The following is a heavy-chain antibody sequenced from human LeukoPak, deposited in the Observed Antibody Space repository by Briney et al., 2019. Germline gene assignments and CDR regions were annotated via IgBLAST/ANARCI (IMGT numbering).Heavy chain of an antibody. Sequence: GGSLRLSCAASGFTFSDYYMSWIRQAPGKGLEWVSYISSSGSTIYYADSVKGRFTISRDKAKNSLYLQMNSLRAEDTAVYYCARSTPDFWSGYSANWFDPWGQGTLVTVSS. D-gene: IGHD3-3*01. V-gene: IGHV3-11*04. CDR3: ARSTPDFWSGYSANWFDP. J-gene: IGHJ5*02. CDR2: ISSSGSTI. CDR1: GFTFSDYY.